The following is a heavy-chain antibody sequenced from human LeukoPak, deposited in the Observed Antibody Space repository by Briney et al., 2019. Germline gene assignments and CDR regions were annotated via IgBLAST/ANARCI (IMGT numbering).Heavy chain of an antibody. D-gene: IGHD6-19*01. CDR1: GYTFTGYY. CDR3: AMLVLAVAGTLVVQKYYFDY. V-gene: IGHV1-2*02. CDR2: INPNHGDT. Sequence: ASVKVSCKASGYTFTGYYMHWVRQAPGQGLEWMGWINPNHGDTNYAQTFQDRVSMTRDTSISTAYMQLRSLRSDDPAVYYCAMLVLAVAGTLVVQKYYFDYWGQGTLVTVSS. J-gene: IGHJ4*02.